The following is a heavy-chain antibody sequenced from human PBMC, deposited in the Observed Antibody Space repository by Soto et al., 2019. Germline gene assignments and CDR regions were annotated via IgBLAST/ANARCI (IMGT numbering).Heavy chain of an antibody. J-gene: IGHJ4*02. CDR2: IHGDGGKI. D-gene: IGHD5-18*01. CDR1: GFMFSAYW. Sequence: GALSLSCAASGFMFSAYWMSWVRQTPGKGLEWVANIHGDGGKIYYVDSVKGRFTISRDNAKRSLYLQMNSLRAEDTAVYYCARDFYGGYTYGPGDYWGPGXLVTVYS. V-gene: IGHV3-7*01. CDR3: ARDFYGGYTYGPGDY.